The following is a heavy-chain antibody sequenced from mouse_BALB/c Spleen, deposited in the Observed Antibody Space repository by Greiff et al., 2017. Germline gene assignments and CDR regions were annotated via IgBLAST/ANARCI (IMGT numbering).Heavy chain of an antibody. Sequence: EVKLQESGGGLVKPGGSLKLSCAASGFTFSSYAMSWVRQTPEKRLEWVASISSGGSTYYPDSVKGRFTISRDNARNILYLQMSSLRSEDTAMYYCARGPDGYYAYWGQGTLVTVSA. J-gene: IGHJ3*01. CDR3: ARGPDGYYAY. D-gene: IGHD2-3*01. V-gene: IGHV5-6-5*01. CDR1: GFTFSSYA. CDR2: ISSGGST.